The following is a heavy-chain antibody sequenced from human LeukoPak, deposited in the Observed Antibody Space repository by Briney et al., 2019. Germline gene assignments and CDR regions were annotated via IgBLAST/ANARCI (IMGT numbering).Heavy chain of an antibody. Sequence: PGRSLRLSCAASGFTFSGYGMHWVRQAPGKGLEWVAVIWYDGSNKYYADSVKGRFTISRDNSKNTLYLQMNSLRAEDTAVYYCARAMHDLYSSGWAPRYWGQGTLVTVSS. CDR3: ARAMHDLYSSGWAPRY. J-gene: IGHJ4*02. V-gene: IGHV3-33*01. CDR1: GFTFSGYG. D-gene: IGHD6-19*01. CDR2: IWYDGSNK.